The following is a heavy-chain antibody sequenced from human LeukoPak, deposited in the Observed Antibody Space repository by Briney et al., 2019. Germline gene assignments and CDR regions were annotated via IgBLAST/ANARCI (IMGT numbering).Heavy chain of an antibody. CDR3: ARVGYSSSYLTLDY. CDR1: GFTFSSYW. Sequence: PGGSLRLSCAASGFTFSSYWMSWVRQAPGKGLEWVANIKQDGSEKYYVDSVKGRFTISRDNAKNSLYLQMNSLRAEDTAVYYCARVGYSSSYLTLDYWGQGTLVTVSS. CDR2: IKQDGSEK. J-gene: IGHJ4*02. V-gene: IGHV3-7*01. D-gene: IGHD6-6*01.